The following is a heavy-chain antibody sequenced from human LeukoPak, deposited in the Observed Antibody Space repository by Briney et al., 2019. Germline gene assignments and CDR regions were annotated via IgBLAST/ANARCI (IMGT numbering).Heavy chain of an antibody. D-gene: IGHD2-15*01. Sequence: SETLSLTFTVSGGSISSYYWSWIRQPPGKGLEWIGYIYYSGSTNYNPSLKSRVTISVDTSKNQFSLKLSSVTAADTAVYYCARGGDIVVAQAFDIWGQGTMVTVSS. J-gene: IGHJ3*02. CDR1: GGSISSYY. V-gene: IGHV4-59*01. CDR2: IYYSGST. CDR3: ARGGDIVVAQAFDI.